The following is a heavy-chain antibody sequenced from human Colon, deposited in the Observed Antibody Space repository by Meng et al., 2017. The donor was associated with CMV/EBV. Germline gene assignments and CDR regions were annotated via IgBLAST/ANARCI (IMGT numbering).Heavy chain of an antibody. D-gene: IGHD6-13*01. CDR2: IYPQDGGT. Sequence: QVQRVQSGTEVKKPASSVKVACKTSGNPFTANHLHWVRQAPGQGLEWMGWIYPQDGGTYFAQKFQDRVTLTRDTSITTAYMELSGLTSDDTAIYYCVRESWYFDFWGEGTLVTVSS. V-gene: IGHV1-2*02. CDR1: GNPFTANH. CDR3: VRESWYFDF. J-gene: IGHJ4*02.